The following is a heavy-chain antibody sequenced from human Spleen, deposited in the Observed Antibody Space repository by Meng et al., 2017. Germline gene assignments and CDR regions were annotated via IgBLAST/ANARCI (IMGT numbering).Heavy chain of an antibody. CDR2: ISCSGGST. V-gene: IGHV3-23*01. J-gene: IGHJ4*02. CDR1: GFTFSSYA. D-gene: IGHD6-6*01. Sequence: GESLKISCAASGFTFSSYAMSWVRQAPGKGLEWVAAISCSGGSTYYADSVKGRFTISRDKSKNTLYLQMKSLRAEDTAVFYCAKVLRAYSSSSREFDYWGQGTLVTVSS. CDR3: AKVLRAYSSSSREFDY.